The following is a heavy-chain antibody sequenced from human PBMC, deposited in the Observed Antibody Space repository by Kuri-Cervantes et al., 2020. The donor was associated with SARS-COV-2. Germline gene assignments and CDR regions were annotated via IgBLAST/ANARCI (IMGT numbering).Heavy chain of an antibody. D-gene: IGHD3-10*01. J-gene: IGHJ3*02. CDR2: ISYDGSNK. CDR3: AKERGYGYGFDI. Sequence: GESLKISCAASGFTFSSYAMHWVRQAPGKGLEWVAVISYDGSNKYYADSVKGRFTISRDNSKNTLYLQMNSLRAEDTAMYYCAKERGYGYGFDIWGQGTMVTVS. CDR1: GFTFSSYA. V-gene: IGHV3-30-3*01.